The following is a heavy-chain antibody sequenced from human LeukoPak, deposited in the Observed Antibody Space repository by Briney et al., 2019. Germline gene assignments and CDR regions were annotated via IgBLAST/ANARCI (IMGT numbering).Heavy chain of an antibody. D-gene: IGHD6-19*01. J-gene: IGHJ4*02. CDR3: ARVSSSGWDY. V-gene: IGHV1-2*06. Sequence: ASVNVSCKASGYTFTGYYMHWVRQAPGQGLEWMGRINPNSGGTNYAQRFQGKVTMTRDTSISTVYMELSRLRSDDTAVYYCARVSSSGWDYWGQGTLVTVSS. CDR2: INPNSGGT. CDR1: GYTFTGYY.